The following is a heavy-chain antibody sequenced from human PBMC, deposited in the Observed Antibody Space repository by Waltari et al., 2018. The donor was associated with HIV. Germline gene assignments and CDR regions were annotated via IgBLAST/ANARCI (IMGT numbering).Heavy chain of an antibody. CDR3: ARALFGGSRGGYFDY. CDR1: GFIVSSNY. D-gene: IGHD2-15*01. V-gene: IGHV3-53*02. CDR2: SYSGGST. Sequence: EVQLVETGGGLIQPGGSLRLSCAASGFIVSSNYMNWVRQAPGKGLEWVSVSYSGGSTYYADSVKGRFTISRDNSKNTLYLQMNSLRAEDTAVYYCARALFGGSRGGYFDYWGQGTLVTVSS. J-gene: IGHJ4*02.